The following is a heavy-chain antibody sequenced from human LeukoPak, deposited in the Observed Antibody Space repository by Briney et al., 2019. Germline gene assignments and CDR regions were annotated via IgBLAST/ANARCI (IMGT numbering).Heavy chain of an antibody. J-gene: IGHJ5*02. CDR1: GFTFSSYE. CDR3: AREDRIAAAGTLNWFDP. Sequence: GGSLRLSCAASGFTFSSYEMNWVRQAPGKGLEWVSYISSSGSTIYYADSVKGRFTISRDNAKNSLYLQMNSLRAEDTAVYYCAREDRIAAAGTLNWFDPWGQGTLVTVSS. V-gene: IGHV3-48*03. CDR2: ISSSGSTI. D-gene: IGHD6-13*01.